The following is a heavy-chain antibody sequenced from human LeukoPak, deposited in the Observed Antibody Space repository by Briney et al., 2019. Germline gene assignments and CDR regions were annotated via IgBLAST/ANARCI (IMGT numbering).Heavy chain of an antibody. V-gene: IGHV4-59*01. CDR1: GGSISSYY. CDR2: IYYSGST. Sequence: PSETLSLTCTVSGGSISSYYWSWIRQPPGKGLEWIGYIYYSGSTNYNPSLKSRVTISVDTSKNQFSLKLSSVTAADTAVCYCARARGYYDSSGYYVRAFDIWGQGTMVTVSS. CDR3: ARARGYYDSSGYYVRAFDI. D-gene: IGHD3-22*01. J-gene: IGHJ3*02.